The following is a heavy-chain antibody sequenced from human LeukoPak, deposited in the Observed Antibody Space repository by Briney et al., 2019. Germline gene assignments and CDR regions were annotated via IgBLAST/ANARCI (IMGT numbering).Heavy chain of an antibody. D-gene: IGHD6-6*01. J-gene: IGHJ6*03. CDR2: ISSDGSNK. V-gene: IGHV3-30-3*01. Sequence: GGSLRLSCAASGFTFNSYALHWVRQAPGKGLEWVAVISSDGSNKYYADSVKGRFTISRDNSKNTLYLQMNSLRAEDTAVYYCAKEAGSSSSLTYYYYMDVWGKGTTVTVSS. CDR1: GFTFNSYA. CDR3: AKEAGSSSSLTYYYYMDV.